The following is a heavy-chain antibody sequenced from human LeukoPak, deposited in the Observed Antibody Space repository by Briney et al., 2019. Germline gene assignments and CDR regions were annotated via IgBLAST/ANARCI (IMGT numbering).Heavy chain of an antibody. V-gene: IGHV4-59*01. CDR3: ARDLGGSYDD. D-gene: IGHD1-26*01. Sequence: PSETLSLTCTVSGGSISSYYWSWIRQPPGKGLEWIGYIYYSGSTNYNPSLKSRVTISVDTSKNQFSLKLSSVTAADTAVYYCARDLGGSYDDWGQGTLVTVSS. J-gene: IGHJ4*02. CDR2: IYYSGST. CDR1: GGSISSYY.